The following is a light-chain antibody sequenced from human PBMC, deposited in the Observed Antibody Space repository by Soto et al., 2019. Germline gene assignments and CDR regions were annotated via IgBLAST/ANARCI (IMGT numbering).Light chain of an antibody. CDR3: QSYDTSLSGHVI. CDR1: SSNIGAGHD. Sequence: QSVLTQPPSVSGAPGQRVTISCTGTSSNIGAGHDVHWYQQLPGAAPKLLIYGTTNRPSGVPDRFSGSRSGTSASVAITGLQADDEADYYCQSYDTSLSGHVIFGGGTKPPS. CDR2: GTT. V-gene: IGLV1-40*01. J-gene: IGLJ2*01.